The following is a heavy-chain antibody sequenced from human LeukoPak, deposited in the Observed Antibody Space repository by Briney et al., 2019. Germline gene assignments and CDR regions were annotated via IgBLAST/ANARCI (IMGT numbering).Heavy chain of an antibody. CDR2: ISSSGGAI. D-gene: IGHD4-11*01. Sequence: GGSLRLSCAVSGFSLKTYGMNWVRQAPGKGLEWIAQISSSGGAICYADSVKGRFTISRDNAENSLYLQMNSLGAEDTAVYYCARETSTAEYYFDYWGRGTLVTVSS. V-gene: IGHV3-48*04. J-gene: IGHJ4*02. CDR3: ARETSTAEYYFDY. CDR1: GFSLKTYG.